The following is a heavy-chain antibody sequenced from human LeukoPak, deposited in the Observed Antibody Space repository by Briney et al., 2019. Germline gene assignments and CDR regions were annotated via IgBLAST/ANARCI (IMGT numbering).Heavy chain of an antibody. CDR1: GFTFSSYE. CDR3: ARDQGDCSSTSCYVFFYYYYYMDV. Sequence: GGSLRLSCAASGFTFSSYEMNWVRQAPGKGLEWVSYISSSGSTIYYADSVKGRFTISRDNAKNSLYLQMNSLRAEDTAVYYCARDQGDCSSTSCYVFFYYYYYMDVWGKGTTVTVSS. D-gene: IGHD2-2*01. V-gene: IGHV3-48*03. J-gene: IGHJ6*03. CDR2: ISSSGSTI.